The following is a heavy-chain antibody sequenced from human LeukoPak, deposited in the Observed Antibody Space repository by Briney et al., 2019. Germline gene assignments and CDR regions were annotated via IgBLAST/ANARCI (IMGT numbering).Heavy chain of an antibody. CDR2: ISYDGSNK. Sequence: GGSLRPSCAASGFTFSSYVMHWVRQAPGKGLEWVAVISYDGSNKYYADSVKGRFTISRDNSKNTLYLQMNSLRAEDTAVYYCARDNMVRAYFDYWGQGTLVTVSS. J-gene: IGHJ4*02. CDR3: ARDNMVRAYFDY. D-gene: IGHD3-10*01. V-gene: IGHV3-30-3*01. CDR1: GFTFSSYV.